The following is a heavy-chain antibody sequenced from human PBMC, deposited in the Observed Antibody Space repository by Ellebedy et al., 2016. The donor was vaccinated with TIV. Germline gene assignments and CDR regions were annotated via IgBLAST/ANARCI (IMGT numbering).Heavy chain of an antibody. CDR1: GFTFSDYY. V-gene: IGHV3-11*01. CDR3: ARDPGYYYYGMDV. Sequence: GESLKISCAASGFTFSDYYMSWIRQAPGKGLEWVSCISSGGSTIFYADSVKGRFTISRDNAKNSLYLQMNSLRAEDTAVYYCARDPGYYYYGMDVWGQGTTVTVSS. J-gene: IGHJ6*02. CDR2: ISSGGSTI.